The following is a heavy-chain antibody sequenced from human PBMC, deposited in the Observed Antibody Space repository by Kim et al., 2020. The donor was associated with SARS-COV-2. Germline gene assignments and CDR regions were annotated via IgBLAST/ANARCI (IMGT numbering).Heavy chain of an antibody. J-gene: IGHJ6*02. CDR2: IYYSGST. V-gene: IGHV4-59*01. CDR1: GGSISSYY. CDR3: ARRAKKYSSSSQPEDYYYGMDV. Sequence: SETLSLTCTVSGGSISSYYWSWIRQPPGKGLEWIGYIYYSGSTNYNPSLKSRVTISVDTSKNQFSLKLSSVTAADTAVYYCARRAKKYSSSSQPEDYYYGMDVWGQGTTVTVSS. D-gene: IGHD6-6*01.